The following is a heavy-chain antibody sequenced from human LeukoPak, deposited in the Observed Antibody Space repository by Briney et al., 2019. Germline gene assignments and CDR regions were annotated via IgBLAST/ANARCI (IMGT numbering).Heavy chain of an antibody. CDR1: GASISSSSYY. V-gene: IGHV4-39*01. CDR2: IYYSGRT. CDR3: VRGSTLRHYQY. J-gene: IGHJ4*02. Sequence: PSETLSLTCTVSGASISSSSYYWGWIRRPPGKGLEWIGSIYYSGRTYYNPSLKSRVTVSVDTSKNQFSLRLSSVTAADTAVYYCVRGSTLRHYQYWGQGTLVTVSS. D-gene: IGHD3-16*01.